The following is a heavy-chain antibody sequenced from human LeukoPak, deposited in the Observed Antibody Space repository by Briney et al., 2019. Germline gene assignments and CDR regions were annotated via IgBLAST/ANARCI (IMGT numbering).Heavy chain of an antibody. V-gene: IGHV5-51*01. J-gene: IGHJ5*02. Sequence: GESLKISCKGSGYSFTSYWIGWVRQMPGKGLEWMGIIYPGDSDTRYSPSFQGQVTISADKSISTAYLQWSSLKASDTAMYYCARKVSAYYDFWSGYSNWFDPWSQGTLVTVSS. CDR1: GYSFTSYW. CDR2: IYPGDSDT. D-gene: IGHD3-3*01. CDR3: ARKVSAYYDFWSGYSNWFDP.